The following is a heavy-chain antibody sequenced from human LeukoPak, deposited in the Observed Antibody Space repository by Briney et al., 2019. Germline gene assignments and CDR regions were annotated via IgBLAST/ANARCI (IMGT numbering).Heavy chain of an antibody. CDR1: GFTFSAYW. J-gene: IGHJ4*02. V-gene: IGHV3-74*01. CDR3: AREILEPGKTHEY. CDR2: INNDGTAT. Sequence: GRSLRLSCAASGFTFSAYWMHWVRQVPGKGLVWVSRINNDGTATFFVDSVKGRFTISRDNAKNTLYLQMDSLRAEDTAMYYCAREILEPGKTHEYWGQGTLVTVSS. D-gene: IGHD1-1*01.